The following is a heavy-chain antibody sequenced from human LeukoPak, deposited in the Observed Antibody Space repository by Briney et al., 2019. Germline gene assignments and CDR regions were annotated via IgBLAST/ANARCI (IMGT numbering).Heavy chain of an antibody. Sequence: GESLKISCKGSGYSFSSHWIGWVRQMPGKGLEWMGITYPGDSDTRYSPPFQGQVTISVDKSISTAYLQWSSLKASDTAIYYCARSDLVGATTIGSHWGQGTLVTVSS. CDR1: GYSFSSHW. J-gene: IGHJ4*02. V-gene: IGHV5-51*01. CDR3: ARSDLVGATTIGSH. CDR2: TYPGDSDT. D-gene: IGHD1-26*01.